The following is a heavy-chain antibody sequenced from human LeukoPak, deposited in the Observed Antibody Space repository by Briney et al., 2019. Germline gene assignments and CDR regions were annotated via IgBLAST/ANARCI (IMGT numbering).Heavy chain of an antibody. CDR2: VSSNGGST. V-gene: IGHV3-23*01. Sequence: GGSLRLSCGASGYTFNRYDINWVRQAPGKGLEWVSAVSSNGGSTYYADSVKGRFSVSRDNSKNTAFLQMNSLRAGDTGVYYCVKGGDQDYWGQGTLVAVSS. CDR1: GYTFNRYD. J-gene: IGHJ4*02. D-gene: IGHD4-17*01. CDR3: VKGGDQDY.